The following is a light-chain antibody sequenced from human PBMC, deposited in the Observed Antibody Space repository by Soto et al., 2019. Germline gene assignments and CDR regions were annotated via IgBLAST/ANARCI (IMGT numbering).Light chain of an antibody. Sequence: QSVLTQPPSVSGAPGQRVTISCTGSSSNIGAGYDVHWYQQLPGTAPKLLIYDNSNRPSGVPDRLSGSKSGTSASLAITGLQAEDEAADYCQSDYSSLRGYVVLGGGTKLTVL. CDR3: QSDYSSLRGYVV. CDR2: DNS. CDR1: SSNIGAGYD. J-gene: IGLJ2*01. V-gene: IGLV1-40*01.